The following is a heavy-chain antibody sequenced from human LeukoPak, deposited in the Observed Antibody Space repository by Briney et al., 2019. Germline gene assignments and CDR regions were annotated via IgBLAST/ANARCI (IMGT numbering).Heavy chain of an antibody. CDR2: INSDGSST. CDR1: GFTFSSYW. V-gene: IGHV3-74*01. CDR3: ARARARAIFGVVSTPINNYYYYMDV. D-gene: IGHD3-3*01. Sequence: QPGGSLRLSCAASGFTFSSYWMHWVRQAPGKGLVWVSRINSDGSSTSYADSVKGRFTISRDNAKNTLYLQMNSLRAEDTAVYYYARARARAIFGVVSTPINNYYYYMDVWGKGTTVTVSS. J-gene: IGHJ6*03.